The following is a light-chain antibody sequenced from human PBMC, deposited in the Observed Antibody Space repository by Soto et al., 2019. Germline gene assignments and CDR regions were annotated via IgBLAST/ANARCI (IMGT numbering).Light chain of an antibody. CDR2: GAS. CDR1: HSVSRN. J-gene: IGKJ1*01. CDR3: QQYTNWPQWT. V-gene: IGKV3-15*01. Sequence: EILMTQSPATLSVSPGERATLSCRASHSVSRNLAWYQQKPGQTPRLLIYGASARATGTPARFSGSGSGTEYTLTISSVQSEDFAFYYCQQYTNWPQWTFGQGTQVELK.